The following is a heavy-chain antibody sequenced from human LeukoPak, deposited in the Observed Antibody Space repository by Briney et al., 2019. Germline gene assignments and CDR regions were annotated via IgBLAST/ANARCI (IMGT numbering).Heavy chain of an antibody. CDR3: ARSGYRGLGFDS. D-gene: IGHD5-12*01. J-gene: IGHJ4*02. Sequence: GESLKISCEAFGYTFSTYWVGWVRQVPGKGLEWMGLIYPGDSETKYSPSFEGQITISTDKTINTAYLQWSSLQASDTAMYYCARSGYRGLGFDSWGQGTLVTVSS. CDR1: GYTFSTYW. CDR2: IYPGDSET. V-gene: IGHV5-51*01.